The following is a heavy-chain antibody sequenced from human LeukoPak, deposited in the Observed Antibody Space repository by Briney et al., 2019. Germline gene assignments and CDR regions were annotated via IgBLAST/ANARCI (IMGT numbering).Heavy chain of an antibody. Sequence: PGGSLRLSCAASGFKFSVYGMHWVRQAPGKGLEWVSSISSSSSYIYYADSVKGRFTISRDNAKNSLYLQMNSLRAEDTAVYYCARGGRGSYFHAFDIWGQGTMVTVSS. J-gene: IGHJ3*02. CDR3: ARGGRGSYFHAFDI. V-gene: IGHV3-21*01. CDR1: GFKFSVYG. D-gene: IGHD1-26*01. CDR2: ISSSSSYI.